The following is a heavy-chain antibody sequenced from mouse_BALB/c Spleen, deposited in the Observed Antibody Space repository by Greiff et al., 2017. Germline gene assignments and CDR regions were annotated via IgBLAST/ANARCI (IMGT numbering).Heavy chain of an antibody. V-gene: IGHV5-9-3*01. Sequence: EVQLVESGGGLVKPGGSLKLSCAASGFTFSSYAMSWVRQTPEKRLEWVATISSGGSYTYYPDSVKGRFTISRDNAKNTLYLQMSSLRSEDTAMYYCARRGYYGSSPYYAMDYWGQGTSVTVSS. CDR3: ARRGYYGSSPYYAMDY. CDR1: GFTFSSYA. J-gene: IGHJ4*01. CDR2: ISSGGSYT. D-gene: IGHD1-1*01.